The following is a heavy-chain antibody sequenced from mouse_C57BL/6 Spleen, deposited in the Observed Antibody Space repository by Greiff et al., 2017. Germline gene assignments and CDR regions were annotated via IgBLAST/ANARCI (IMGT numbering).Heavy chain of an antibody. V-gene: IGHV1-80*01. CDR1: GYAFSSYW. J-gene: IGHJ4*01. Sequence: VKLMESGAELVKPGASVKISCKASGYAFSSYWMNWVKQRPGKGLEWIGQIYPGDGDTNYNGKFKGKATLTADKSSSTAYMQLSSLTSEDSAVYFCARQGSSGYDYAMDYWGQGTSVTVSS. CDR2: IYPGDGDT. D-gene: IGHD3-2*02. CDR3: ARQGSSGYDYAMDY.